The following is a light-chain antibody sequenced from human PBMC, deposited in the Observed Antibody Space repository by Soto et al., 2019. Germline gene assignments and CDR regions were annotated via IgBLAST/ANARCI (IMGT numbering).Light chain of an antibody. V-gene: IGLV1-47*01. Sequence: QSVLTQPRSASGTPGQRVTISCSGSNSNIGNNFAYWYQQLPGTAPKLLIYRNDQRPSGVPDRISGSKSGTSASLAISGLRSEHEADYYCAACDDSLSGVVFGGGTKVTVL. CDR3: AACDDSLSGVV. J-gene: IGLJ2*01. CDR1: NSNIGNNF. CDR2: RND.